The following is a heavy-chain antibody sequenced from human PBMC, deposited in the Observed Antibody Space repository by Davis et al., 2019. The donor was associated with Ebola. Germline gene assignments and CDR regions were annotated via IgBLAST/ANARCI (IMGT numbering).Heavy chain of an antibody. Sequence: SVKVSCKASGGTFSSYAIGWVRQAPGQGLEWMGRVIPLSGATNYAQKFEDRVTITADKSTDVSYMELTRLTYEDTAMYYCAREAVSASTVGNWFAPWGQGTLVTVSS. CDR1: GGTFSSYA. D-gene: IGHD4-17*01. V-gene: IGHV1-69*06. CDR2: VIPLSGAT. CDR3: AREAVSASTVGNWFAP. J-gene: IGHJ5*02.